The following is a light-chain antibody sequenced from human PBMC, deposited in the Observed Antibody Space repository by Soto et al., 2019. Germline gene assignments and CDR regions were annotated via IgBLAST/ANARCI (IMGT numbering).Light chain of an antibody. CDR3: CSYVGSSTYL. CDR1: SSDVGTYNL. CDR2: EGT. Sequence: SALTLPASGCRSPRQSITISCTGTSSDVGTYNLVSWYQQHPGKAPKLMVYEGTKRPSGVSNRFSGSKSGNTASLTISGLQAEDEADYYCCSYVGSSTYLFGNGTKVTVL. J-gene: IGLJ1*01. V-gene: IGLV2-23*01.